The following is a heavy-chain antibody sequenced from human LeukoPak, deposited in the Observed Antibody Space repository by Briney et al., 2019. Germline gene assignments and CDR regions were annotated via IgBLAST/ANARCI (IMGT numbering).Heavy chain of an antibody. V-gene: IGHV3-7*01. J-gene: IGHJ3*02. CDR3: ANVGDGYSDAFYI. CDR2: IKQDGNEK. D-gene: IGHD5-24*01. CDR1: GFTFSNYW. Sequence: SGGSLRLSCAASGFTFSNYWIHWVRQAPGKGLEFVACIKQDGNEKYYVGSVKGRFTVSRDTATNSLHLQMNSLRVEDTAMYYCANVGDGYSDAFYIWGQGTMVTVSS.